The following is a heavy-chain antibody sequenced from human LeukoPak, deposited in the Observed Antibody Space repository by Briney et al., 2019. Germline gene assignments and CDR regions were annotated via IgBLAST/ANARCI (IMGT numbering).Heavy chain of an antibody. Sequence: GGSLTLSCAASGYTFSSYEMNCVRQSPGGGLEGLSYISSSGSTIYYGDSVKGRFTISRDNAKNSLYLQMNSLRAEDTAVYYCARSYDILTGYTSYFDYWGQGTLVTVSS. J-gene: IGHJ4*02. CDR1: GYTFSSYE. D-gene: IGHD3-9*01. CDR3: ARSYDILTGYTSYFDY. V-gene: IGHV3-48*03. CDR2: ISSSGSTI.